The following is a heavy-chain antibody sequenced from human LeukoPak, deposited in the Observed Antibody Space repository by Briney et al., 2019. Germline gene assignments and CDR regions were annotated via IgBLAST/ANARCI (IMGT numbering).Heavy chain of an antibody. CDR3: AKDDAWLRYGE. V-gene: IGHV3-30*02. J-gene: IGHJ4*02. D-gene: IGHD3-10*01. Sequence: GGSLRLSCAASGFTFGSYGMHWVRQAPGKGLEWVTFIRSDGSNKYYADSVKGRFTISRDNSKNTVYLEVISLTDEDTAVYYCAKDDAWLRYGEWSQGTLVTVSS. CDR1: GFTFGSYG. CDR2: IRSDGSNK.